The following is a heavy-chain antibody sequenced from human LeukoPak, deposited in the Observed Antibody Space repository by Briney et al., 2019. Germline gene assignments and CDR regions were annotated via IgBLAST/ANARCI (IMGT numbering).Heavy chain of an antibody. D-gene: IGHD2-2*01. J-gene: IGHJ6*02. V-gene: IGHV4-59*12. CDR1: GGSISSYY. CDR2: IYYSGST. Sequence: PSETLSLTCTVSGGSISSYYWSWIRQPPGKGLEWIGYIYYSGSTNYNPSLKSRVTISVDTSNNQFSLKVNSVTAADTAVYYCARDAGHQLSRRNYYAMDVWGQGTTVTVSS. CDR3: ARDAGHQLSRRNYYAMDV.